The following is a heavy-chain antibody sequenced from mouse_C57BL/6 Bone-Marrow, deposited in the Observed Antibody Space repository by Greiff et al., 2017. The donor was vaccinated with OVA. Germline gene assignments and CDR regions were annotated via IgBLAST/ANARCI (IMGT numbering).Heavy chain of an antibody. Sequence: LKESGGGLVQPGGSLKLSCAASGFTFSDYYMYWVRQTPEKRLEWVAYISNGGGSTYYPDTVKGRFTISRDNAKNTLYLQMSRLKSEDTAMYYCARQRELFFDYWGQGTTLTVSS. J-gene: IGHJ2*01. V-gene: IGHV5-12*01. CDR1: GFTFSDYY. CDR2: ISNGGGST. CDR3: ARQRELFFDY. D-gene: IGHD4-1*01.